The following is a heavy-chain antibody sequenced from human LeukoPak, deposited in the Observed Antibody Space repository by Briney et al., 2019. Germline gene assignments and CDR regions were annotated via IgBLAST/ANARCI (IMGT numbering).Heavy chain of an antibody. Sequence: HSGGSLRLSCAASGFTFSSYAMSWVRQAPGKGLEWVSAISGSGGSTYYADSVKGRFTISRDNSKNTLYLQMNSLRAEDTAVYYCAKDQYSSRQPWGFDYWGQGTLVTVSS. CDR2: ISGSGGST. D-gene: IGHD6-13*01. CDR3: AKDQYSSRQPWGFDY. CDR1: GFTFSSYA. V-gene: IGHV3-23*01. J-gene: IGHJ4*02.